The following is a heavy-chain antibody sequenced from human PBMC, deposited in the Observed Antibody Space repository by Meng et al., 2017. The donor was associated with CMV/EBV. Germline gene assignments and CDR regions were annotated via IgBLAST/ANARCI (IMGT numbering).Heavy chain of an antibody. J-gene: IGHJ4*02. CDR2: INSDGSST. V-gene: IGHV3-74*01. CDR3: ARVGRGGSYLGGDYFDY. Sequence: GESLKISCAASGFTFSSYWMHWVRQAPGKGLVWVSRINSDGSSTSYADSVKGRFTISRDNDKNTLYLQMNSRRAEDTAVYYCARVGRGGSYLGGDYFDYWGQGTLVTVSS. CDR1: GFTFSSYW. D-gene: IGHD1-26*01.